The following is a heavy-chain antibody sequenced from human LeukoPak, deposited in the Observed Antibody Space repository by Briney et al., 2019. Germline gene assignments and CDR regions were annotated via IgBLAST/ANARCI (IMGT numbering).Heavy chain of an antibody. V-gene: IGHV4-30-4*01. Sequence: PSETLSLTCTVSGGSISSGDYYWSWIRQPPGTGLEWIGYIYYSGSTYYNPSLKSRVTISVDTSKNQFSLKLSSVTAADTAVYYCARGESRVSICHWDQGTLVTVSS. D-gene: IGHD6-13*01. CDR2: IYYSGST. CDR1: GGSISSGDYY. J-gene: IGHJ4*02. CDR3: ARGESRVSICH.